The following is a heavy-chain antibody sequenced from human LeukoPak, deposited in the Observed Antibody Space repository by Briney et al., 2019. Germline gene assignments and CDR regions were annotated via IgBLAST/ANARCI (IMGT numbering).Heavy chain of an antibody. Sequence: GGSLRLSCAASGFTFSSYAMHWVRQAPGKGLEWVAVISYDGSNKYYADSVKGRFTISRDNSKNTLYLQMNSLRAEDTAVYYCARDCSQTGGAVAATEGSYFDYWGQGTLVTVSS. CDR3: ARDCSQTGGAVAATEGSYFDY. J-gene: IGHJ4*02. V-gene: IGHV3-30-3*01. D-gene: IGHD6-19*01. CDR1: GFTFSSYA. CDR2: ISYDGSNK.